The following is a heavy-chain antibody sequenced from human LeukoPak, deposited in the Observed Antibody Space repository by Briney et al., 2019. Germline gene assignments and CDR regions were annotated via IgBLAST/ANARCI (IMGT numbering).Heavy chain of an antibody. CDR3: AIPRDSSSWYYFDY. CDR1: GFTFSSYA. V-gene: IGHV3-30-3*01. J-gene: IGHJ4*02. CDR2: ISYDGSNK. Sequence: PGGSLRLSCAASGFTFSSYAMHWVRQAPGKGLEWVAVISYDGSNKYYADSVKGRFTISRDNSKNTLYLQMNSLRAEDTAVYYCAIPRDSSSWYYFDYWGQGTLVTVSS. D-gene: IGHD6-13*01.